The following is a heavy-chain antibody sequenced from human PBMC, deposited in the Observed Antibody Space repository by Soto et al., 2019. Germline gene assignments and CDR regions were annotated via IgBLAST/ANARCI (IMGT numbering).Heavy chain of an antibody. CDR3: ARVQTYYYDSSGYYHHTYFDY. D-gene: IGHD3-22*01. Sequence: AVNVSCKASGGTFSSYTINWVRQAPGQGLEWMGRIIPILGIANYAQKFQGRVTITADESTSTAYMELSSLRSEDTAVYYCARVQTYYYDSSGYYHHTYFDYWGQGTLVTVSS. V-gene: IGHV1-69*02. CDR1: GGTFSSYT. J-gene: IGHJ4*02. CDR2: IIPILGIA.